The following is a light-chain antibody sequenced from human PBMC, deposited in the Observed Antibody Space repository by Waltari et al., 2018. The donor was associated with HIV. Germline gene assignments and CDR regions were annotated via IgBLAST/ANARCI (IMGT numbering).Light chain of an antibody. CDR3: QQYYTTPWT. CDR1: QSVLYSSNNKNY. V-gene: IGKV4-1*01. CDR2: WSS. Sequence: DIVMTQSPDSLAVSLGERATIHCKSSQSVLYSSNNKNYLAWYQHKSGQPPRLLINWSSSRESGVPDRFSGSGSGTDFTLTISSLQAEDVAVYYCQQYYTTPWTFGQGTKVEIK. J-gene: IGKJ1*01.